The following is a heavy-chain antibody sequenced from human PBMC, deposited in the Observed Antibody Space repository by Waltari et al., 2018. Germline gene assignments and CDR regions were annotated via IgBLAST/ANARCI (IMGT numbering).Heavy chain of an antibody. D-gene: IGHD7-27*01. CDR1: GLIFSDCA. V-gene: IGHV3-73*01. CDR2: IRSRTKGDAT. CDR3: IRPFEMGID. J-gene: IGHJ4*02. Sequence: EVQLVESGGALVQPGGSLKLSCAASGLIFSDCARHWVRQASGKGLGWVGRIRSRTKGDATAYAESVQGRFTISRDDSKNTAYLEMNSLKTDDTAVYYCIRPFEMGIDWGQGTLVTVSS.